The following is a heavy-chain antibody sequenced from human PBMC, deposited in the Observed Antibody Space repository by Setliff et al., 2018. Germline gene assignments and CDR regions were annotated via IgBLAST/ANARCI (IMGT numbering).Heavy chain of an antibody. Sequence: SVKVSCKASGYTFTSYDINWVRQATGQGLEWMGGIIPIFGTAKYAQKFQGRVTITADQSTRTAYMELSSLRSEDTAVYYCAIPSSGNFYFDYWGQGTLVTVSS. J-gene: IGHJ4*02. D-gene: IGHD1-26*01. CDR3: AIPSSGNFYFDY. V-gene: IGHV1-69*13. CDR1: GYTFTSYD. CDR2: IIPIFGTA.